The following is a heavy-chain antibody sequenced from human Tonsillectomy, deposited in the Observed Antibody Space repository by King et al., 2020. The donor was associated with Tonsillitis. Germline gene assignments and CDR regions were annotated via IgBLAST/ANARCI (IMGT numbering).Heavy chain of an antibody. CDR1: GFSLSTSGMR. CDR3: ARMGFCSNGVCHNAFDI. CDR2: IDWDDDK. D-gene: IGHD2-8*01. Sequence: VTLKESGPALVKPTQTLTLTCTLSGFSLSTSGMRVSWIRQPPGKALEWLARIDWDDDKFYSTSLKTRLTLSKDTSKNPVVLTMTNVDPVDTATYYCARMGFCSNGVCHNAFDIWGHGTMVIVSS. J-gene: IGHJ3*02. V-gene: IGHV2-70*04.